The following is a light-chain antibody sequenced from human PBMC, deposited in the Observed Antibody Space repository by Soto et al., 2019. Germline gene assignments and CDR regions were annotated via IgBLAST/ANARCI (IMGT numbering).Light chain of an antibody. CDR1: SGHSSYA. CDR3: QNWGTGDVV. Sequence: QLVLTQSPSASASLGASVKLTCTLSSGHSSYAIAWHQQQPEQGPRYLMKLNSDGSHSKGDVIPDRFSGSSSGAERYLTISSLQSEDEAYYYCQNWGTGDVVFGGGTKLTFL. J-gene: IGLJ2*01. CDR2: LNSDGSH. V-gene: IGLV4-69*01.